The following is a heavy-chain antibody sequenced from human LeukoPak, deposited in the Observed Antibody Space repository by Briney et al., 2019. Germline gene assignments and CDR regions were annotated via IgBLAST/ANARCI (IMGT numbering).Heavy chain of an antibody. CDR3: AGRQQQLVLNAFDI. CDR1: GFTFSSYT. Sequence: PGESLRLSCAASGFTFSSYTMSWVRQAPGKGLEWVSAITGSGDNTYYADSVKGRFTISRDNSKNTLYLQMNSLRAEDTAVYYCAGRQQQLVLNAFDIWGQGTMVTVSS. CDR2: ITGSGDNT. J-gene: IGHJ3*02. D-gene: IGHD6-13*01. V-gene: IGHV3-23*01.